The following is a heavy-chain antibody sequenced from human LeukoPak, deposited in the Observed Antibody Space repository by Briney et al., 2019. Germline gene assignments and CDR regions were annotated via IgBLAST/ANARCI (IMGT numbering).Heavy chain of an antibody. D-gene: IGHD2-2*02. J-gene: IGHJ4*02. CDR3: ARGEYQLLYGYYFDY. V-gene: IGHV4-34*01. Sequence: SETLSLTCAVYGGSFSGYHWSWIRQPPGKGLEWIGEVNHSETTKYDPSLKSRVTISLDTSKNQFSLKLTSVTAADTAVYYCARGEYQLLYGYYFDYWGQGTLVTVSS. CDR1: GGSFSGYH. CDR2: VNHSETT.